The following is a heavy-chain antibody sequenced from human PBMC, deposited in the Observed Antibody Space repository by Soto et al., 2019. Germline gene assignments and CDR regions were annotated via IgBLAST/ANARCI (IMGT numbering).Heavy chain of an antibody. V-gene: IGHV3-30-3*01. CDR2: ISYDGDNK. CDR3: AIGLVPAAIMDGMDV. CDR1: GFTFSSYA. Sequence: HVQLVESGGGVVQPGRSLRLSCAASGFTFSSYAMHWVRQAPGKGLEWVAVISYDGDNKYYADSVKGRFTISRDNSKNTLYLQMNSLRTEDTAVYYCAIGLVPAAIMDGMDVWGQGTTVTVSS. D-gene: IGHD2-2*02. J-gene: IGHJ6*02.